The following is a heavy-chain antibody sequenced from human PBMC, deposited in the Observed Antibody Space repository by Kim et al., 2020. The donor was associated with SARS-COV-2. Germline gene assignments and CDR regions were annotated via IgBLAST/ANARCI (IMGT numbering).Heavy chain of an antibody. D-gene: IGHD3-3*01. CDR2: RYI. CDR3: ARGDGYDSL. V-gene: IGHV3-21*01. Sequence: RYITYADSVKGRFTISRDNAKSSLYLQMNRLGAEDAAVYYCARGDGYDSLWGQGTLVTVSS. J-gene: IGHJ4*02.